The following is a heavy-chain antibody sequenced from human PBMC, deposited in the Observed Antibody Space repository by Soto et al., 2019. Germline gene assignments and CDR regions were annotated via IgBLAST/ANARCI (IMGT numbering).Heavy chain of an antibody. D-gene: IGHD5-12*01. V-gene: IGHV4-34*01. CDR1: GGSLTGYY. CDR3: ARSREKWLVAAFDI. Sequence: SETLSLTCVVYGGSLTGYYWSWIRQPPGRGLEWIGEINPTGSPKYNPSLMSRVTISVDTSKNQFSMKLSSVTAEDTAVFYCARSREKWLVAAFDIWGQGAMVTVSS. CDR2: INPTGSP. J-gene: IGHJ3*02.